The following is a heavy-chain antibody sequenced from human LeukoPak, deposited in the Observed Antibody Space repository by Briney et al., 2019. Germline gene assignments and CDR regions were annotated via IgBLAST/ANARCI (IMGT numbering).Heavy chain of an antibody. D-gene: IGHD3-9*01. CDR2: ISGYNGDR. CDR3: KQKTAYEILTGYSYTTFGY. CDR1: GYTFTSYG. Sequence: ASVKVSCKASGYTFTSYGISGVLQAPGHGLDRMRWISGYNGDRNSVRKFQGRGTMTTGTSTSTAYMELRSLRSDDTAFFFFKQKTAYEILTGYSYTTFGYWGQGTLVTVSS. V-gene: IGHV1-18*01. J-gene: IGHJ4*02.